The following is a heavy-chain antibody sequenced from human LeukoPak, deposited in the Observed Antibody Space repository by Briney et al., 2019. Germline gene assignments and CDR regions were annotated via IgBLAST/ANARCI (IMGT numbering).Heavy chain of an antibody. V-gene: IGHV4-38-2*02. J-gene: IGHJ6*03. D-gene: IGHD4-17*01. CDR3: ARTDYGDYYYYYYMDV. CDR2: IYHSGST. Sequence: SETLSLTCTVSGYSISSGYYWGWIRQPPGKGPEWLGSIYHSGSTYYNPSLKSRVTISVDTSKNQFSLKLSSVTAADTAVYYCARTDYGDYYYYYYMDVWGKGTTVTVSS. CDR1: GYSISSGYY.